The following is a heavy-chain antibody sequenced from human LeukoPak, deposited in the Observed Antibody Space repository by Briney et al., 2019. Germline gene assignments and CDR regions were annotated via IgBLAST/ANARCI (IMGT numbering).Heavy chain of an antibody. CDR3: AKDLDDSSGYYWDEY. CDR1: GFTFSSYA. V-gene: IGHV3-23*01. D-gene: IGHD3-22*01. Sequence: PGGSLRLSRAASGFTFSSYAMSWVRQAPGKGLEWVSAISGSGGSTYYADSVKGRFTISRDNSKNTLYLQMNSLRAEDTAVYYCAKDLDDSSGYYWDEYWGQGTLVTASS. J-gene: IGHJ4*02. CDR2: ISGSGGST.